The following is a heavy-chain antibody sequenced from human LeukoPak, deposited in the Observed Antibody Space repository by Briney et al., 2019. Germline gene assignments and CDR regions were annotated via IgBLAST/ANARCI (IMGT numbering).Heavy chain of an antibody. D-gene: IGHD4-17*01. CDR1: GFTFSSYD. CDR2: IGTAGDT. J-gene: IGHJ6*02. V-gene: IGHV3-13*01. Sequence: PGGSLRLSCAASGFTFSSYDMHWVRQATGKGLEWVSAIGTAGDTYYPGSVKGRFTISRENAKNSLCLQMSSLRAGDTAVYYCARQYGDHDSYYYYGMDVWGQGTTVTVSS. CDR3: ARQYGDHDSYYYYGMDV.